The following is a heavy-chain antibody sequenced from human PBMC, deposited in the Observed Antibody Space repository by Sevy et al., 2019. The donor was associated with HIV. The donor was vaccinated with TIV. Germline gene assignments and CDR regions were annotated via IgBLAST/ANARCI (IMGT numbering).Heavy chain of an antibody. D-gene: IGHD7-27*01. Sequence: GGSLRLSCAASGFTFSGYSLNWVRQAPGKGLGWVAFAGGSDSITYNADSVKGRFTISRDNAKKSLYLQMNSLRDEDTAVYYCARDSNWAFDYWGQGTLVTVSS. V-gene: IGHV3-48*02. CDR1: GFTFSGYS. CDR3: ARDSNWAFDY. J-gene: IGHJ4*02. CDR2: AGGSDSIT.